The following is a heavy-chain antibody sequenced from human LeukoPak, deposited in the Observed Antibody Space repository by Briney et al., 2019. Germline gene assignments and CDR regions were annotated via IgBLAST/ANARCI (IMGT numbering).Heavy chain of an antibody. CDR2: INPNSGGT. Sequence: ASVKVSCKASGYTFTGYYMHWVRQAPGQGLEWMGWINPNSGGTNYAQKFQGRVTMTRDTSISTAYMELSRLRSDDTAVYYCAGDGDSSGWYLVDYWGQGTLVTVSS. CDR1: GYTFTGYY. CDR3: AGDGDSSGWYLVDY. D-gene: IGHD6-19*01. V-gene: IGHV1-2*02. J-gene: IGHJ4*02.